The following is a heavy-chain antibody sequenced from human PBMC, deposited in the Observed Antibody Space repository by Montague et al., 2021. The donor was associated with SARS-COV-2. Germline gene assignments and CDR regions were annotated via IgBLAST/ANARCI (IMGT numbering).Heavy chain of an antibody. CDR2: IHYSGSA. J-gene: IGHJ3*02. D-gene: IGHD3-10*01. Sequence: SETLSLTCSVSGDSINNSRYYWGWIRQPPGKGLEWIGTIHYSGSAYYNPSLKSHVTISVDTSKNQFSLKLNSVTATDTAVYYCARQLSTPGVITGGAFHIWGQGTKVTVSS. CDR3: ARQLSTPGVITGGAFHI. V-gene: IGHV4-39*01. CDR1: GDSINNSRYY.